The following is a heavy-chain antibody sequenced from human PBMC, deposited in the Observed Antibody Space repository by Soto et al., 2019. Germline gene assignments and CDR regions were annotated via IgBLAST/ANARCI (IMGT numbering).Heavy chain of an antibody. Sequence: GGSLRLSCAASGFTFTRYSMNWVRQAPGKGLEWVSSISSTTNYIYYGDSMKGRFTISRDNAKNSLYLEMNSLRAEDTAVYYCTRESEDLTSNFDYWGQGTLVTSPQ. CDR3: TRESEDLTSNFDY. V-gene: IGHV3-21*06. J-gene: IGHJ4*02. CDR1: GFTFTRYS. CDR2: ISSTTNYI.